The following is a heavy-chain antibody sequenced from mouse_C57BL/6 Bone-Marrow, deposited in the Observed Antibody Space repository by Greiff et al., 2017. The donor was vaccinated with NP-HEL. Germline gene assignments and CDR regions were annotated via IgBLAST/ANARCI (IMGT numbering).Heavy chain of an antibody. Sequence: EVQRVESGPGLVKPSQSLSLTCSVTGYSITSGYYWNWIRQFPGNKLEWMGYISYDGSNNYNPSLKNRISITRDTSKNQFFLKLNSVTTEDTATYYCARERVLGNYFDYWGQGTTLTVSS. CDR2: ISYDGSN. J-gene: IGHJ2*01. CDR3: ARERVLGNYFDY. CDR1: GYSITSGYY. D-gene: IGHD1-1*01. V-gene: IGHV3-6*01.